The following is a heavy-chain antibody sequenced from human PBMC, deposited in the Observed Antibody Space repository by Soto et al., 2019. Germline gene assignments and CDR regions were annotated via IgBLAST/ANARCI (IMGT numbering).Heavy chain of an antibody. J-gene: IGHJ6*02. CDR2: IIPIFGTA. Sequence: QVQLVQSGAEVKKPGSSVKVSCKASGGTFSSYAISWVRQAPGQGLEWMGGIIPIFGTANYAQKFQGRVTITAEEATSTAYMELSSLRSEDTAVYYCAGRYCSSTSCPTAAGYYYYYGMDVWGQGTTVTVSS. V-gene: IGHV1-69*01. D-gene: IGHD2-2*01. CDR1: GGTFSSYA. CDR3: AGRYCSSTSCPTAAGYYYYYGMDV.